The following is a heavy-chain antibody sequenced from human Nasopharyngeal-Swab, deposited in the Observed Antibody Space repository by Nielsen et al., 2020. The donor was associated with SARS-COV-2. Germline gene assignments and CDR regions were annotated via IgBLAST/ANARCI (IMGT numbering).Heavy chain of an antibody. CDR2: IYPRDPDT. Sequence: GESLKISCKGSGYSFTSYWIAWVRQMPGKGLEWMGIIYPRDPDTRYSPSFQGQVTISADKSINTAYLQWNSLKASDTATYFCAIDYGSGTYGLDVWGQGTRVTVSS. CDR3: AIDYGSGTYGLDV. J-gene: IGHJ6*02. D-gene: IGHD3-10*01. CDR1: GYSFTSYW. V-gene: IGHV5-51*01.